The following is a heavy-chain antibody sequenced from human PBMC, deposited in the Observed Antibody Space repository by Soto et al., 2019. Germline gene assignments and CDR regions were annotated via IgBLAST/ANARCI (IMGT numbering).Heavy chain of an antibody. Sequence: QVELVQSGAEVKKPGSSVKVSCQASEDTFRNYAISWVRQAPGQGLEWLGGIIPIFGTANYAQKIQGRVTITADTSANTVYLELSSLRAEDPAVYYCARTKYDTRAYYSCYLRLWGRGTMVTVSS. J-gene: IGHJ2*01. CDR3: ARTKYDTRAYYSCYLRL. CDR1: EDTFRNYA. D-gene: IGHD3-22*01. V-gene: IGHV1-69*06. CDR2: IIPIFGTA.